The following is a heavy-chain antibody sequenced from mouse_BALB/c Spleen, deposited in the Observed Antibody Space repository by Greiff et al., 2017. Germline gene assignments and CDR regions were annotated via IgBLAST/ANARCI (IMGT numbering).Heavy chain of an antibody. Sequence: EVHLVESGPGLVKPSQSLSLTCSVTGYSITSGYYWNWIRQFPGNKLEWMGYISYDGSNNYNPSLKNRISITRDTSKNQFFLKLNSVTTEDTATYYCATLLLRRYFDVWGAGTTVTVSS. J-gene: IGHJ1*01. CDR3: ATLLLRRYFDV. V-gene: IGHV3-6*02. CDR1: GYSITSGYY. CDR2: ISYDGSN. D-gene: IGHD1-1*01.